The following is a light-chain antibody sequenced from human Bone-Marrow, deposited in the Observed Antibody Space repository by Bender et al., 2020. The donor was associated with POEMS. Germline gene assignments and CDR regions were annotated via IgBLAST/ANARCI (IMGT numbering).Light chain of an antibody. CDR3: AAWEDSLNGWV. V-gene: IGLV1-44*01. CDR1: SSNIGTNP. CDR2: INN. J-gene: IGLJ3*02. Sequence: QSVLTQPPSASGTPGQTVTISCSGSSSNIGTNPVNWYQQLPGTAPKLLIYINNQRPSGVPDRFSGSKSGTSASLAISGLQSEDKADYYCAAWEDSLNGWVFGGGTKLTVL.